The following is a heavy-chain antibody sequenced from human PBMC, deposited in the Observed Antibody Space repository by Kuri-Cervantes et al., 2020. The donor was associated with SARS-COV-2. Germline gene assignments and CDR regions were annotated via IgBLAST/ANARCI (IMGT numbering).Heavy chain of an antibody. V-gene: IGHV1-46*01. CDR3: ARDDWYRFERSYYMDV. Sequence: ASVKVSCKASGYTFTSYYMHWVRQAPGQGLEWMGIINPSGGSTSYAQKFQGRVTMTRDTSTSTVHMELSSLRSEDTAVYYCARDDWYRFERSYYMDVWGKGTTVTVSS. CDR1: GYTFTSYY. D-gene: IGHD3-9*01. CDR2: INPSGGST. J-gene: IGHJ6*03.